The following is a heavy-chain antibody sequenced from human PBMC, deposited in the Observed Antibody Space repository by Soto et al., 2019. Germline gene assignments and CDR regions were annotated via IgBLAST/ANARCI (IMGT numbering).Heavy chain of an antibody. J-gene: IGHJ4*02. D-gene: IGHD2-21*01. CDR3: AKDRLGYFDY. V-gene: IGHV3-30*18. CDR2: ISYDGSNK. Sequence: GGSLRLSCAASGFTFSSYGMHWVRQAPGKGLEWVAVISYDGSNKYYADSVKGRFTISRDNSKNTLYLQMSSLRAEDTAVYYCAKDRLGYFDYWGQGTLVTVSS. CDR1: GFTFSSYG.